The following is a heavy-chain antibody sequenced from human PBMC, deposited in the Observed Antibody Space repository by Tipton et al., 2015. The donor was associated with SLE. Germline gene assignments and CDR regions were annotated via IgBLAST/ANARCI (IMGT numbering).Heavy chain of an antibody. CDR2: ISSSGNTI. J-gene: IGHJ4*02. Sequence: SLRLSCVASGFTFSSYEMNWVRQAPGEGLEWVSYISSSGNTIYFADSVKGRFTISRDNAKNSLYVQMNSLRAEDTALYYCAREGVNSPDYWGQGTLVTVSS. CDR3: AREGVNSPDY. D-gene: IGHD1/OR15-1a*01. V-gene: IGHV3-48*03. CDR1: GFTFSSYE.